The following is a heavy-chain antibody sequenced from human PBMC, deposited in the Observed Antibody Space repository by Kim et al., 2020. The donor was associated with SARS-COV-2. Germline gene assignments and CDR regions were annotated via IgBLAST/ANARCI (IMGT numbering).Heavy chain of an antibody. J-gene: IGHJ6*04. CDR3: ARDEARWEVTICGVVIIPDGMDV. Sequence: ASVKVSCKASGYTFTSYGIIWVRQAPGQGLEWMGWINAYNGNTNYAQKLQGRVTMTTDTSTSTAYMELRSLRSDDTAVYYCARDEARWEVTICGVVIIPDGMDVWGKGTTVTVSS. V-gene: IGHV1-18*01. CDR2: INAYNGNT. CDR1: GYTFTSYG. D-gene: IGHD3-3*01.